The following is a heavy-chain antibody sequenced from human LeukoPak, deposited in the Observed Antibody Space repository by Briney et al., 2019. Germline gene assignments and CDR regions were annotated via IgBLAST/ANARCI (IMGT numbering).Heavy chain of an antibody. CDR2: ISSSSSAI. CDR1: GFTFSSYA. V-gene: IGHV3-48*02. Sequence: PGGSLRLSCAASGFTFSSYAMSWVRQAPGKGLEWVSYISSSSSAIYYADSVKGRFTISRDNAKSSLYLQMNSLRDEDTAVYYCARLRFGNWGQGTLVTVSS. CDR3: ARLRFGN. J-gene: IGHJ5*02.